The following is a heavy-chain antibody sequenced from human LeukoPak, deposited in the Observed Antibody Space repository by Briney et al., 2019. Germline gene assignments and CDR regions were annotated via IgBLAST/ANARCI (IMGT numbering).Heavy chain of an antibody. J-gene: IGHJ6*04. Sequence: PSETLSLTCAVYGGSFSGYYWSWIRQPPGKGLEWIGEINHSGSTNYNPSLKSRVTISVDTSKNQFSLKLSSVAAADTAVYYCASGEQDVWAKGTTLTVSS. D-gene: IGHD1/OR15-1a*01. CDR1: GGSFSGYY. CDR3: ASGEQDV. CDR2: INHSGST. V-gene: IGHV4-34*01.